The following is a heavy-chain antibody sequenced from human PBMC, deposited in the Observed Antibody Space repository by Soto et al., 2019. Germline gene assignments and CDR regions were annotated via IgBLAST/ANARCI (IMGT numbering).Heavy chain of an antibody. V-gene: IGHV3-64D*06. CDR3: VKDLHSDYAARYYFYF. CDR2: ISSNGGST. J-gene: IGHJ4*02. D-gene: IGHD4-17*01. CDR1: GFTFRSYA. Sequence: GGSLRLSCSVSGFTFRSYALHWVRQAPGKGLEPVSAISSNGGSTYYADSVKGRFTISRDNSKNTLYLQMSSLRVEDTTVYYCVKDLHSDYAARYYFYFWGQGTPVTVSS.